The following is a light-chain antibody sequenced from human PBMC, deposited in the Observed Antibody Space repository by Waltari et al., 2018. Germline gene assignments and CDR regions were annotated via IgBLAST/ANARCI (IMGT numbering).Light chain of an antibody. V-gene: IGLV3-1*01. J-gene: IGLJ2*01. CDR3: QAWDTITYGL. CDR1: KLGDKS. CDR2: QDF. Sequence: SYELTQPPSVSVSPGQTASIPCSGDKLGDKSASWYQQKLGQSPVLVIYQDFKRPSGIPERFSGSNSGNTATLTISGTQTMDEADYYCQAWDTITYGLFGGGTKLTVL.